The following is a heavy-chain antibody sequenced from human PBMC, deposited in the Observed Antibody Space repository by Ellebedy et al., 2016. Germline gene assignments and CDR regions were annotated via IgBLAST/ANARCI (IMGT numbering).Heavy chain of an antibody. D-gene: IGHD3-10*01. Sequence: GESLKISCAASGFTFSSYWMSWVRQAPGKGLEWVANIKQDGSEKYYVDSVKGRFTISRDNAKNSLYLQMNSLRAEDTAVYYCATEGIITMVRGAIDYWGQGTLVTVSS. CDR2: IKQDGSEK. V-gene: IGHV3-7*04. J-gene: IGHJ4*02. CDR1: GFTFSSYW. CDR3: ATEGIITMVRGAIDY.